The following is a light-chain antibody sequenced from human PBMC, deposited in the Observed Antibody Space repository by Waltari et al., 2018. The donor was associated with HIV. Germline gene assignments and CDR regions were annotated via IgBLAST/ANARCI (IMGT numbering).Light chain of an antibody. Sequence: QLVLTQSPSASASLGASVRFTCTLDSGHTSYAIAWHQQPPEKGPRYLMKVNSDGSLMKGDGTPDRFSGSSSGAERYLTISSLQSEDEADYYCQTWGAGFQVFGGGTKVTVL. CDR1: SGHTSYA. CDR2: VNSDGSL. V-gene: IGLV4-69*01. J-gene: IGLJ2*01. CDR3: QTWGAGFQV.